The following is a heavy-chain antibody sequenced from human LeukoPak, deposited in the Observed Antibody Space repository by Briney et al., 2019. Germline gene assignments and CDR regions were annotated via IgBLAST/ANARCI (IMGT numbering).Heavy chain of an antibody. CDR2: IKSKTDGGTT. D-gene: IGHD6-19*01. V-gene: IGHV3-15*01. J-gene: IGHJ4*02. CDR3: TTEIAVAATFDY. Sequence: GGSLRLSCAASGFTFSNAWMSWVRQAPGKGLERVGRIKSKTDGGTTDYAAPVKGRFTISRDDSKNTLYLQMNSLKTEDTAVYYCTTEIAVAATFDYWGQGTLVTVSS. CDR1: GFTFSNAW.